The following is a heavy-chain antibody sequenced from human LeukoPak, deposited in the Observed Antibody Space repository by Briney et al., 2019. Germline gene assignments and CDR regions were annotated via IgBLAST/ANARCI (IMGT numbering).Heavy chain of an antibody. D-gene: IGHD2-8*01. CDR1: GGTFSSYA. CDR3: ARTKLTSAFDI. Sequence: SVPVSCRASGGTFSSYALNWVRQAPGQGLEWMGGIIPIFCTANYSQRFQGRVPITADEYTSTAYMALSRLRTEDTAMYHCARTKLTSAFDIGGQGTMVSVST. CDR2: IIPIFCTA. V-gene: IGHV1-69*13. J-gene: IGHJ3*02.